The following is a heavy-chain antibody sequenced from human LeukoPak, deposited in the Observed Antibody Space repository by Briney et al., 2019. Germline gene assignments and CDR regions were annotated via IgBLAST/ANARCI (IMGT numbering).Heavy chain of an antibody. Sequence: SETLSLTCTVSGGSISSSSYYWGWIRQPPGKGLEWIGSIYYSGSTYYNPSLKSRVTISVDTSKNQFSLKLSSVTAADTAVYYCARLAGATTFDYWGRGTLVTVSS. D-gene: IGHD1-26*01. CDR2: IYYSGST. CDR1: GGSISSSSYY. V-gene: IGHV4-39*01. J-gene: IGHJ4*02. CDR3: ARLAGATTFDY.